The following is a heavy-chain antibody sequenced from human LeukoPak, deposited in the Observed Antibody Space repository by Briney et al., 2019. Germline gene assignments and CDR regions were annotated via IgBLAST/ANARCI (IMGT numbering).Heavy chain of an antibody. CDR1: GFTFSSYS. CDR2: ISGSSSYI. J-gene: IGHJ4*02. V-gene: IGHV3-21*01. Sequence: GVSLRLSCTASGFTFSSYSMNWVRQAPGKGLEWVSSISGSSSYIYYADSLKGRFTISRDNSKNSLYLQMNSLRAEDTAVYYCARLPGDYWGQGTLVTVSS. CDR3: ARLPGDY.